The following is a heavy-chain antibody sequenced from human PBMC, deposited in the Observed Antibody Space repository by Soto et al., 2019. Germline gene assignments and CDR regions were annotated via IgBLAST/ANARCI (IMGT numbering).Heavy chain of an antibody. D-gene: IGHD6-13*01. V-gene: IGHV1-24*01. CDR1: GYTLTELS. Sequence: ASVKVSCKVSGYTLTELSMHWVRQAPGKGLEWMGGFDPEDGETIYAQKFQGRVTMTEDTSTDTAYMELSSLRSEDTAVYYCAGYILNYYYYGMDVWGKGTTVTVSS. J-gene: IGHJ6*04. CDR2: FDPEDGET. CDR3: AGYILNYYYYGMDV.